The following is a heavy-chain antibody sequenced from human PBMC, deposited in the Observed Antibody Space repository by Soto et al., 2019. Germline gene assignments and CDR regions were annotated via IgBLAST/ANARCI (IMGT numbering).Heavy chain of an antibody. D-gene: IGHD3-16*01. CDR1: GYTLTELS. CDR2: FDPEDGET. V-gene: IGHV1-24*01. CDR3: ATGLMSTFGGAQDS. J-gene: IGHJ4*02. Sequence: QVQLVQSGAEVKKPGASVKVSCKVSGYTLTELSMHWVRQAPGKGLEWMGGFDPEDGETIYAEKIQGRVTITEDNSTDTAYVELRRLRSEGTAVYYCATGLMSTFGGAQDSWGQGTLVTVSS.